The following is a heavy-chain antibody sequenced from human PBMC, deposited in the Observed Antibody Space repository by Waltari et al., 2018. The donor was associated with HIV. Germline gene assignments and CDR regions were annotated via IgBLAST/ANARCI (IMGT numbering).Heavy chain of an antibody. V-gene: IGHV4-39*01. J-gene: IGHJ6*02. CDR3: ARHPPGCTGGVCYDWEYYYYGMDV. D-gene: IGHD2-8*02. CDR2: IYYSGST. Sequence: QLQLQESGPGLVKPSETLSPTCTVSGGSISSSSYYWGWLRPPPGKGLEWIGSIYYSGSTYYNPSLKSRVTISVDTSKNQFSLKLSSVTAADTAVYYCARHPPGCTGGVCYDWEYYYYGMDVWGQGTTVTVSS. CDR1: GGSISSSSYY.